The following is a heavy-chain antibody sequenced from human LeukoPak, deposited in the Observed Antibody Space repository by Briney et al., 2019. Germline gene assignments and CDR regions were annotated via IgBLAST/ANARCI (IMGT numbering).Heavy chain of an antibody. J-gene: IGHJ4*02. CDR1: GFTFSSYN. Sequence: PGGSLRLSCAASGFTFSSYNMNWVRQAPGKGLEWVSTISSSSRYIYYADSVKGRFTISRDNAKNSLYLQMNSLRAEDTAVYYCAKLIAQSYFDHWGQGTLVTVPS. CDR3: AKLIAQSYFDH. CDR2: ISSSSRYI. D-gene: IGHD3-22*01. V-gene: IGHV3-21*01.